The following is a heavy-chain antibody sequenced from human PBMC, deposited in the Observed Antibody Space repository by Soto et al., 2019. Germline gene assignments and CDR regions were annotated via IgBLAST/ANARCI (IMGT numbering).Heavy chain of an antibody. CDR1: GFTFSDYY. CDR2: ISSSGSTI. J-gene: IGHJ5*02. CDR3: AREGEEAARLWFDP. Sequence: PGGSLRLSCAASGFTFSDYYMSWIRQAPGKGLEWVSYISSSGSTIYYADSVKGRFTISRDNAKNSLYLQMNSLRAEDTAFYYCAREGEEAARLWFDPWDQGTLVTVSS. D-gene: IGHD6-6*01. V-gene: IGHV3-11*04.